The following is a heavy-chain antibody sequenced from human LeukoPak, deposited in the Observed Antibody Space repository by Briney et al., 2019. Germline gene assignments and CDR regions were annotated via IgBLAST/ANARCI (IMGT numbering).Heavy chain of an antibody. Sequence: SETLSLTCTVSGYFISSGYYWGWIRQPPGKGLEWIGSIYHSGNTYYSPSLKSRVTMSVDTSKNQFSLKLSSVTAADTAVYYCARERGLTFWYYYMDVWGKGTTVTVSS. V-gene: IGHV4-38-2*02. CDR2: IYHSGNT. CDR1: GYFISSGYY. CDR3: ARERGLTFWYYYMDV. J-gene: IGHJ6*03. D-gene: IGHD3-10*01.